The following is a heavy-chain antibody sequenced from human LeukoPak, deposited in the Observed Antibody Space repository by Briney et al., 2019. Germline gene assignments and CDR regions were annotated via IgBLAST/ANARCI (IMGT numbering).Heavy chain of an antibody. V-gene: IGHV3-66*02. Sequence: GGSLRLSCAASGFTVSSNYMSWVRQAPGKGLEWVSVIHTGGTTYYSDSVKGRFTISRDNSKNTLYLQMNGLRTEDTAVYYCASAGGRWLQLFTFGDAFDIWGQGTMVTVSS. CDR1: GFTVSSNY. J-gene: IGHJ3*02. D-gene: IGHD5-24*01. CDR3: ASAGGRWLQLFTFGDAFDI. CDR2: IHTGGTT.